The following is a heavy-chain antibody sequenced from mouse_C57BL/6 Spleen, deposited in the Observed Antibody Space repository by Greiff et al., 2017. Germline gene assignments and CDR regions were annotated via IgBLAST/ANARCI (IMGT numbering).Heavy chain of an antibody. Sequence: EVKLQESGPELVKPGASVKISCKASGYSFTGYYMNWVKQSPEKSLEWIGEINPSTGGTTYNQKFKAKATLTVDKSSSTAYRQLKSLTSEDSAVYYCVPLYYDYDEGGYYYAMDYWGQGTSVTVSS. CDR3: VPLYYDYDEGGYYYAMDY. CDR2: INPSTGGT. J-gene: IGHJ4*01. CDR1: GYSFTGYY. D-gene: IGHD2-4*01. V-gene: IGHV1-42*01.